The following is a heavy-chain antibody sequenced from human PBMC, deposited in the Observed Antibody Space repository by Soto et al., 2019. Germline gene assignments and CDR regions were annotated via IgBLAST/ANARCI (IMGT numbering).Heavy chain of an antibody. CDR2: ISYDGSNK. J-gene: IGHJ3*02. CDR3: AKTIHGNAFDI. CDR1: GFIFSSYG. Sequence: QVQLVESGGGVVQPGRSLRLSCAASGFIFSSYGMYWVRQAPGKGLEWVAVISYDGSNKYYADSVKGRFTISRDNSKSTLYLQMNSLRAEDTAVYYCAKTIHGNAFDIWGQGTMVTVSS. D-gene: IGHD3-9*01. V-gene: IGHV3-30*18.